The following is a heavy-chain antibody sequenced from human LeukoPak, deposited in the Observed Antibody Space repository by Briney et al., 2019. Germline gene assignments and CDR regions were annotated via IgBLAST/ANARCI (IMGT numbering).Heavy chain of an antibody. CDR2: IIPILGIA. CDR3: ARLRTEQWLGVFYYYYGMDV. CDR1: GGTFSSYA. D-gene: IGHD6-19*01. V-gene: IGHV1-69*04. Sequence: ASVKVSCKASGGTFSSYAISWVRQAPGQGLEWMGRIIPILGIANYTQKFQGRVTITADKSTSTAYMELSSLRSEDTAVYYCARLRTEQWLGVFYYYYGMDVWGQGTTVTVSS. J-gene: IGHJ6*02.